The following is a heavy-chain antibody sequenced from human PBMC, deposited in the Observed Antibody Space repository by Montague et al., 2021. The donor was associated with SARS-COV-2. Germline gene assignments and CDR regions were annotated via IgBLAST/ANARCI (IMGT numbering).Heavy chain of an antibody. D-gene: IGHD1-26*01. CDR3: VRDPAPSGSGTFYDY. Sequence: SDTLSLIRTVSGDSVSHDFWTWIRQTPGKGLEWIGYVYYSRSSSYNPSLGGRVSIAVDTSKNQFSLRLSTVTAADTAIYYCVRDPAPSGSGTFYDYWGQGTLVAVSS. CDR2: VYYSRSS. V-gene: IGHV4-59*02. CDR1: GDSVSHDF. J-gene: IGHJ4*02.